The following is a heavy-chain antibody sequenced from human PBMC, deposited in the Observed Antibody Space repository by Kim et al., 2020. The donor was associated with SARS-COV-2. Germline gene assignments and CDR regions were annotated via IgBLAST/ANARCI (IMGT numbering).Heavy chain of an antibody. Sequence: SVKGRFTIARDNSKNTLYLQMNGLRAEDTAVYYCARDPRVAAAAFDAFDIWGRGTMVIVSS. V-gene: IGHV3-66*01. J-gene: IGHJ3*02. CDR3: ARDPRVAAAAFDAFDI. D-gene: IGHD6-13*01.